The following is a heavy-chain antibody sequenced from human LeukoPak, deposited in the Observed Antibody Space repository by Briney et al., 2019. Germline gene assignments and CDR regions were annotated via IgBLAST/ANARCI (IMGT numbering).Heavy chain of an antibody. Sequence: SVKVPCKASGGTFSSYAISWVRQAPGQGLEWMGGIIPIFGTANYAQKFQGRVTITADESTSTAYMELSSLRSEDTAVYYCARAQNKDYYDSSGYYTYNWFDPWGQGTLVTVSS. D-gene: IGHD3-22*01. CDR1: GGTFSSYA. V-gene: IGHV1-69*13. CDR2: IIPIFGTA. CDR3: ARAQNKDYYDSSGYYTYNWFDP. J-gene: IGHJ5*02.